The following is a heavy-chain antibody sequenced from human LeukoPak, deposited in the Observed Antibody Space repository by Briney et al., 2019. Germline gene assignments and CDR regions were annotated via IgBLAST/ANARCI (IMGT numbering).Heavy chain of an antibody. V-gene: IGHV1-8*01. CDR1: RSTFKTYD. J-gene: IGHJ6*03. CDR3: ARGVLGYYYYYMDL. D-gene: IGHD2-8*02. CDR2: MNPKSGDT. Sequence: ASVTVSCKASRSTFKTYDIIWVRQARGQGLEWMGRMNPKSGDTVCAETFQARVTITRNNSMKTAYMELSNLKSEDTAIYYCARGVLGYYYYYMDLWGEGTTVTVSS.